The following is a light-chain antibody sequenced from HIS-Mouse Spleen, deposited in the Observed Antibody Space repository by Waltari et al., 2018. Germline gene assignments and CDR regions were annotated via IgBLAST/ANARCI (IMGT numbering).Light chain of an antibody. V-gene: IGLV2-23*03. CDR1: SSDVGSYNL. CDR3: CSYAGSSTFVV. Sequence: QSALTQPASVSGSPGQSITISCTGTSSDVGSYNLVSWYQQHPGKAPKLMIDEGSKRPSRVSNRFSGSKSVNTASLTISGLQAEDEADYYCCSYAGSSTFVVFGGGTKLTVL. CDR2: EGS. J-gene: IGLJ2*01.